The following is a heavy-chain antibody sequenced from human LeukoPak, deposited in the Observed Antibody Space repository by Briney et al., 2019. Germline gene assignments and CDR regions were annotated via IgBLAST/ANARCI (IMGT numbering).Heavy chain of an antibody. CDR3: ARDSGSGNYYDS. V-gene: IGHV1-2*02. CDR2: INPNSGGT. D-gene: IGHD3-10*01. J-gene: IGHJ4*02. Sequence: ASVKVSCKASGYTFTGYYMHWVRQAPGQGLEWMGWINPNSGGTNYAQKFQGRVTMTRDTSISTAYMELSRLRSDDTAMYYCARDSGSGNYYDSWGQGTLVTVSS. CDR1: GYTFTGYY.